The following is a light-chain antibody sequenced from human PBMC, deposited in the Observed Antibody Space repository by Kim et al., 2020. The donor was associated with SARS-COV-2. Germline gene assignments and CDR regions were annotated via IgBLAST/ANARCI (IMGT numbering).Light chain of an antibody. J-gene: IGKJ2*01. Sequence: DFQMTQSPSSLSASVGYRVTITCRASQSISTYLNWYHQRPGKAPKLLIYAASSLHSGVPSRFSGSGSGTDFTLTISSLQPEDSATYYCQQSYSTPHTFGQGTKLEI. CDR2: AAS. V-gene: IGKV1-39*01. CDR1: QSISTY. CDR3: QQSYSTPHT.